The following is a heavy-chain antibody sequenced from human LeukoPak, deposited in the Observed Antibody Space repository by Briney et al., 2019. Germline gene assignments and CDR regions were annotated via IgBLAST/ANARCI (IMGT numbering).Heavy chain of an antibody. Sequence: ASETLSLTCTVSGYSISSGYYWGWIRQPPGKGLEWIGNIYHSGSTYYNPSLKSRVTISVDTSKNQFSLKLSSVTAADTAVYYCARSCCTDGAYYFYMDVWGKGTTVTVSS. CDR1: GYSISSGYY. CDR2: IYHSGST. J-gene: IGHJ6*03. V-gene: IGHV4-38-2*02. D-gene: IGHD2-8*01. CDR3: ARSCCTDGAYYFYMDV.